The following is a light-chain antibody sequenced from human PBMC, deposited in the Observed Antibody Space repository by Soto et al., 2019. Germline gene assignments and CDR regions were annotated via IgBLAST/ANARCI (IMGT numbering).Light chain of an antibody. CDR2: KAS. V-gene: IGKV1-5*03. CDR3: QHYYGYSRT. J-gene: IGKJ2*01. CDR1: QSIDIW. Sequence: DIQMPQSPSTLSASVGDRVTITCRASQSIDIWLAWYQQKPGKAPKHLIYKASNLESGVPSRFSGSGSGTEFTLTISSLQPDDSATYYCQHYYGYSRTFGQGTKLEIK.